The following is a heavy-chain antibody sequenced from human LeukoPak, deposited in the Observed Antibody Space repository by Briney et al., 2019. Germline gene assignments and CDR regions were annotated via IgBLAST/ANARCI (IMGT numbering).Heavy chain of an antibody. Sequence: GGSLRLSCAASGFTFSSYAMSWVRQAPGKGLEWVSAISDGGGSTYYADSVKGRFTISRDNAKNSLYLQMNSLRAEDTAFYYCAKDNRRHYTSGPNPDSLHWGQGALVTVSS. CDR2: ISDGGGST. CDR1: GFTFSSYA. V-gene: IGHV3-23*01. J-gene: IGHJ4*02. CDR3: AKDNRRHYTSGPNPDSLH. D-gene: IGHD6-19*01.